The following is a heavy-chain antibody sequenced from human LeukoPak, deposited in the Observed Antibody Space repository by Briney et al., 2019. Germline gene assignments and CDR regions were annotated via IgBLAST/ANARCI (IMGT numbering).Heavy chain of an antibody. Sequence: GGSLRLSCAASGFTFSSYWMSWVRQAPGKGLEWVANIKQDGSEKNYVDSVKGRFTISRDNAKNSLYLQMNSLRAEDTAVHYCARAGWYSSGWNPFDYWGQGTLVTVSS. CDR2: IKQDGSEK. D-gene: IGHD6-19*01. CDR1: GFTFSSYW. V-gene: IGHV3-7*01. CDR3: ARAGWYSSGWNPFDY. J-gene: IGHJ4*02.